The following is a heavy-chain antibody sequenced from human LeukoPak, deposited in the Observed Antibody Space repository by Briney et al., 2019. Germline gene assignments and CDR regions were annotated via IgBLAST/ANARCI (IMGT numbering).Heavy chain of an antibody. D-gene: IGHD6-19*01. V-gene: IGHV3-23*01. CDR1: GFTFSSYA. Sequence: GGSRRLSCAASGFTFSSYAMSWVRQAPGEGLEWVSAISGSGGSTYYADSVKGRFTIYRDNSKNTLYLQMNSLRAEDTAVYYCAKDQAAVAAYYFDYWGQGTLVTVSS. J-gene: IGHJ4*02. CDR2: ISGSGGST. CDR3: AKDQAAVAAYYFDY.